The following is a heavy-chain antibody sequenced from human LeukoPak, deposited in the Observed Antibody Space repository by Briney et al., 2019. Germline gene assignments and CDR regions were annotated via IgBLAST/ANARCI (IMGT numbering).Heavy chain of an antibody. Sequence: PSETLSLTCTVSGDSVTSANHYWSWIRQPPGKGLEWIGYFYYSGSTNYNPSLKSRVSISVDTSKNQFSLKLSSVTAADTALYYCARGRYSSGWTAVGFDYWGQGTLVTVSS. D-gene: IGHD6-19*01. V-gene: IGHV4-61*01. CDR3: ARGRYSSGWTAVGFDY. CDR1: GDSVTSANHY. J-gene: IGHJ4*02. CDR2: FYYSGST.